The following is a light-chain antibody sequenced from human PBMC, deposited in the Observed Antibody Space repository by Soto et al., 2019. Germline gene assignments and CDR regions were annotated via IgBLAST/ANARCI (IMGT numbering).Light chain of an antibody. J-gene: IGKJ1*01. CDR3: QQYGNLLWT. CDR2: GAS. CDR1: QSVSSN. V-gene: IGKV3D-15*01. Sequence: EIVMTQSPATLSVSPGERATFSCRASQSVSSNLAWYQLKPGQAPRLLVYGASIRATGIPDRFSGSGSGTDFTLTISRLESEDFAVYYCQQYGNLLWTFGQGTKVDI.